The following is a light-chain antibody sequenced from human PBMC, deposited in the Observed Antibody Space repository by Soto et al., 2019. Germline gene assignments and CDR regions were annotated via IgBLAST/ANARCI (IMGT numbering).Light chain of an antibody. J-gene: IGKJ1*01. V-gene: IGKV1-6*01. CDR2: AAS. Sequence: QMTQSPSSLSASVGEKIIITCRASRDVGSDVSWYQQKPGQAPKLLIYAASNLYTGVPSRFSGSRSGTEFTLTISSQQPEDFASYYCLQEYGDSWTFGQGTKVEIE. CDR3: LQEYGDSWT. CDR1: RDVGSD.